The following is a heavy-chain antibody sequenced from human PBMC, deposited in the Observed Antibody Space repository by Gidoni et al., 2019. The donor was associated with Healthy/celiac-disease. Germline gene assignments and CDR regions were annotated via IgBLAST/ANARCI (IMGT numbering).Heavy chain of an antibody. V-gene: IGHV3-30-3*01. J-gene: IGHJ4*02. D-gene: IGHD3-22*01. Sequence: QVQLVESGGGVVQPGRSLRLSCAASGFTFSSYAIHWVRQAPGKGLEWVAVISYDGSNKYYADSVKGRFTISRDNSKNTLYLQMNSLRAEDTAVYYCARDHPPFYYDSSGYFDHFDYWGQGTLVTVSS. CDR2: ISYDGSNK. CDR1: GFTFSSYA. CDR3: ARDHPPFYYDSSGYFDHFDY.